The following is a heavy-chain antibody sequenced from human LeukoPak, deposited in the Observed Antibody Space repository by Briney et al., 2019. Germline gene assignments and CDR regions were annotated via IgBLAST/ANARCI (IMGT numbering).Heavy chain of an antibody. V-gene: IGHV4-59*12. Sequence: PSETLSLTCTVSGGSISSYYWSWLRQPPGKGLEWIGYIYYSGSTNYNPSLKSRVTMSVDTSKNQFSLKLSSVTAADTAVYYCARDNYDILTGYPTHPEFDPWGQGTLVTVSS. CDR1: GGSISSYY. D-gene: IGHD3-9*01. CDR3: ARDNYDILTGYPTHPEFDP. CDR2: IYYSGST. J-gene: IGHJ5*02.